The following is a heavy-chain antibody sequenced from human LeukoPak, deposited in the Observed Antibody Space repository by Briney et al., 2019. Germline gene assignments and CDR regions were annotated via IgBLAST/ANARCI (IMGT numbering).Heavy chain of an antibody. CDR2: IYYSGGT. V-gene: IGHV4-59*01. J-gene: IGHJ4*02. D-gene: IGHD2-2*01. CDR3: ARDVRYCSSTSCYRAGGY. Sequence: SETLSLTCTVSGGYISSYYWSWIRQPPGKGLEWIGYIYYSGGTNYNPSLKSRVTISVDTSKNQFSLKLSSVTAADTAVYYCARDVRYCSSTSCYRAGGYWGQGTLVTVSS. CDR1: GGYISSYY.